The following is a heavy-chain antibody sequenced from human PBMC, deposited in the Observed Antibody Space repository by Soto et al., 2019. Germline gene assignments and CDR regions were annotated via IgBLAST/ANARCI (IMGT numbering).Heavy chain of an antibody. CDR2: IYYSGST. J-gene: IGHJ3*02. CDR3: ARDSPYDFWSGYSNAFDI. Sequence: QVQLQEAGPGLVNPSQTLSLTCTVSGGSISSGGYYWSWIRQHPGKGLEWIGYIYYSGSTYYNPSLKSRVTISLDTSKNQFSLKLSSVTAADTAVYFCARDSPYDFWSGYSNAFDIWGQGTMVTVSS. CDR1: GGSISSGGYY. D-gene: IGHD3-3*01. V-gene: IGHV4-31*03.